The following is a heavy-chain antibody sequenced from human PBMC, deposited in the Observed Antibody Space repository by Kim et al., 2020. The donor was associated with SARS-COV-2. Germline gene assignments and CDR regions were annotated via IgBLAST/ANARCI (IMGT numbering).Heavy chain of an antibody. J-gene: IGHJ6*02. D-gene: IGHD6-19*01. V-gene: IGHV4-39*01. CDR2: INYSGST. Sequence: SETLSLTCTVSGGSISSSSYYWGWIRQPPGKGLEWIGSINYSGSTYYNPSLKSRVTISVDTSKNQFSLKLSSVTAADTAVYYCARRLGGWRNYGMDVWGQGTTVTVSS. CDR1: GGSISSSSYY. CDR3: ARRLGGWRNYGMDV.